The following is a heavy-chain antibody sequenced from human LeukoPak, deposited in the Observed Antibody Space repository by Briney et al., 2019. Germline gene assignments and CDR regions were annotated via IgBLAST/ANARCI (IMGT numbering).Heavy chain of an antibody. CDR1: GYMVSDYY. J-gene: IGHJ4*02. V-gene: IGHV1-2*02. Sequence: ASVTVSCKTSGYMVSDYYMHWGRQAPGQGLEWMGWLRRDTGETDSSQKFKGRVTMTRDTATNTAYMQLSRLTYDDTAIYFCARVRDNACDYWGEGTLVSVSS. D-gene: IGHD1-1*01. CDR2: LRRDTGET. CDR3: ARVRDNACDY.